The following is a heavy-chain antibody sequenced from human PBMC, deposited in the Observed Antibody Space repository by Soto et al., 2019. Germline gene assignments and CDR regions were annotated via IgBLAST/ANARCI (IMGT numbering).Heavy chain of an antibody. V-gene: IGHV1-18*01. CDR3: ASGYSSSWYVYQV. CDR1: GYTFTSYG. J-gene: IGHJ6*04. D-gene: IGHD6-13*01. Sequence: ASVKVSCKASGYTFTSYGISWVRQAPGQGLGWMGWISAYNGNTNYAQKLQGRVTMTTDTSTSTAYVELRSLRSDDTAVYYCASGYSSSWYVYQVWGKGTTVTVSS. CDR2: ISAYNGNT.